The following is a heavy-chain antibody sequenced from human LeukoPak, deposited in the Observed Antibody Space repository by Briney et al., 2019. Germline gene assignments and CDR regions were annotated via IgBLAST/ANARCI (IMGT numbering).Heavy chain of an antibody. CDR1: GFTFDDYA. D-gene: IGHD2-2*01. CDR3: AKAGRDCSSTSCYSTIDY. J-gene: IGHJ4*02. CDR2: ISWNSGSI. Sequence: PGRSLRLSCAASGFTFDDYAMHWVRQAPGKGLEWVSGISWNSGSIGYADSVKGRFTISRDNAKNSLYLRMNSLRAEDTALYYCAKAGRDCSSTSCYSTIDYWGQGTLVTVSS. V-gene: IGHV3-9*01.